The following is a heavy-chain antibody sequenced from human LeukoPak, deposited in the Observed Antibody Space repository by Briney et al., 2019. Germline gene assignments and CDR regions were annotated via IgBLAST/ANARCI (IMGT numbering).Heavy chain of an antibody. Sequence: GGSLRLSCAASGFTFSSYAIGWVRQAPGKGLEWVSAISGSGGSTYYADSVKGRFTISRDNSKNTLYLQMNSLRAEDTAVYYCAKDLNFWSGYYDGFDYWGQGTLVTVSS. CDR2: ISGSGGST. CDR1: GFTFSSYA. CDR3: AKDLNFWSGYYDGFDY. V-gene: IGHV3-23*01. J-gene: IGHJ4*02. D-gene: IGHD3-3*01.